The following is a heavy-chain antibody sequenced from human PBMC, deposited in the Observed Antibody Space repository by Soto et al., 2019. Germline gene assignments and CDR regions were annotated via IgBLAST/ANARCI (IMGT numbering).Heavy chain of an antibody. V-gene: IGHV3-64D*06. CDR1: GFTFTDFA. J-gene: IGHJ4*02. D-gene: IGHD3-9*01. Sequence: GGSLRLSCSAAGFTFTDFAIHWVRQAPGKGLEYVSAIGVNGSDTYYADSVRGRFTISRDNSKNTLYLQMSSLRTEDTAVYYCVKEVGPCCDWSYYFDYWGQGTVVTVSS. CDR2: IGVNGSDT. CDR3: VKEVGPCCDWSYYFDY.